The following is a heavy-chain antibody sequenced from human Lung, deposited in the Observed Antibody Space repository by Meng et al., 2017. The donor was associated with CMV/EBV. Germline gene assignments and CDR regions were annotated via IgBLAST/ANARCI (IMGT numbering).Heavy chain of an antibody. J-gene: IGHJ6*02. D-gene: IGHD2-2*01. CDR1: GYTFTGYY. CDR3: ARGYCSSTSCPTVMDV. CDR2: INPNSGGT. Sequence: ASVXVSXKASGYTFTGYYMHWVRQAPGQGLEWMGWINPNSGGTNCAQKFQGRVTMTRDTSISTAYMELSRLRSDDTAVYYCARGYCSSTSCPTVMDVWGQGXTVTVSS. V-gene: IGHV1-2*02.